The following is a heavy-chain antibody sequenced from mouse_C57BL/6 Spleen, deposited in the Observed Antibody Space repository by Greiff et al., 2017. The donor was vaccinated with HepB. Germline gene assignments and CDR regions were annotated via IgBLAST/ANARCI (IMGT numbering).Heavy chain of an antibody. CDR2: ISSGSSTI. V-gene: IGHV5-17*01. J-gene: IGHJ4*01. Sequence: EVKVEESGGGLVKPGGSLKLSCAASGFTFSDYGMHWVRQAPEKGLEWVAYISSGSSTIYYADTVKGRFTISRDNAKNTLFLQMTSLRSEDTAMYYCASNYDYAMDYWGQGTSVTVSS. D-gene: IGHD2-1*01. CDR3: ASNYDYAMDY. CDR1: GFTFSDYG.